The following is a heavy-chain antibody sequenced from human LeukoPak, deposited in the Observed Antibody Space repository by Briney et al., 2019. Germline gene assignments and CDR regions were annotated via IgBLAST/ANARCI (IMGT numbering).Heavy chain of an antibody. V-gene: IGHV3-23*01. D-gene: IGHD3-10*01. CDR3: AKTVSYYYGPGSYYKNPFDY. CDR1: GFTFSNYV. Sequence: GGSLRLSCGASGFTFSNYVMSWVRQAPGKGLEWVSAISGSSDSTYYADSVKGRFTISRDNSKNTLYLQMNSLRAEDTAVYYCAKTVSYYYGPGSYYKNPFDYWGQGTLVTVSS. CDR2: ISGSSDST. J-gene: IGHJ4*02.